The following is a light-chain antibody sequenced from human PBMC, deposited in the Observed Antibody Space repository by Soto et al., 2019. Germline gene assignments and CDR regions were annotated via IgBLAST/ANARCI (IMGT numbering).Light chain of an antibody. CDR2: WAS. CDR3: QQYYSTPPWT. V-gene: IGKV4-1*01. J-gene: IGKJ1*01. CDR1: QSVLYSSNNKNY. Sequence: DIVMNQSPDSLAVSLGERATINCKSSQSVLYSSNNKNYLAWYQQKPGQPPKLLIYWASTRESGVPDRFSGSGSWTDFTLTISSLQAEDVAVYYCQQYYSTPPWTFGQGTKV.